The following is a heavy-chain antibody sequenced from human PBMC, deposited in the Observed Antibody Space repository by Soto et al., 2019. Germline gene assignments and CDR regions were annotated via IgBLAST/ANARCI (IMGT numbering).Heavy chain of an antibody. CDR2: IYYSGST. J-gene: IGHJ4*02. CDR3: ARLSEQWQGFYYFDY. Sequence: SETLSLTCTVSGGSISSSSYYWGWIRQPPGKGLEWIGSIYYSGSTYYNPSLKSRVTISVDTSKNQFSLKLSSVTAADTAVYYCARLSEQWQGFYYFDYWGQGTLVTVSS. D-gene: IGHD2-8*01. V-gene: IGHV4-39*01. CDR1: GGSISSSSYY.